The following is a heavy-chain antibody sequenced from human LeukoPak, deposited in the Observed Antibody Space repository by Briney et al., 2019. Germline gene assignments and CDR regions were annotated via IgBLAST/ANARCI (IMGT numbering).Heavy chain of an antibody. V-gene: IGHV4-39*07. CDR2: IYYSGST. CDR1: GGSINNSSYY. D-gene: IGHD2-15*01. Sequence: ETLSLTCTVSGGSINNSSYYWGWIRQPPGKGLEWIGSIYYSGSTYYNPSLKSRVTISVDTSKSQFSLKLSSVTAADTAVYYCARGVVAAPQTFDYWGQGTLVTVSS. J-gene: IGHJ4*02. CDR3: ARGVVAAPQTFDY.